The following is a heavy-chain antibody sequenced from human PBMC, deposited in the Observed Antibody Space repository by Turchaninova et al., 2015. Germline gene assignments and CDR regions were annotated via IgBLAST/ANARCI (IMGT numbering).Heavy chain of an antibody. V-gene: IGHV3-74*01. CDR3: TRDLSSHLDY. Sequence: EVQLVESGGGVFQLGGFLGIYCAASGFTFRSFWMHCVHQARGKGLVWVTRGNRDGKNTNYADSVKGRFTISRDNAKNTLYLQMNSLRVEDTAVYYCTRDLSSHLDYWGQGALVTVSS. CDR1: GFTFRSFW. J-gene: IGHJ4*02. CDR2: GNRDGKNT.